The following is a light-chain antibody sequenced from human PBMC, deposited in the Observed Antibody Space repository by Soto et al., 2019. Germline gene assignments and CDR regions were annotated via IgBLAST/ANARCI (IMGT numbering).Light chain of an antibody. CDR3: QQYNSLWT. CDR2: DAS. J-gene: IGKJ1*01. V-gene: IGKV1-5*01. Sequence: DIQVTQSPSSLSASVGDRVNITCRASQSISTWLAWYQQQPGRAPRLLIYDASSLESGVPSRFSGSGSGTEFTLTISSLQPDDFATYYCQQYNSLWTFGQGTKVDI. CDR1: QSISTW.